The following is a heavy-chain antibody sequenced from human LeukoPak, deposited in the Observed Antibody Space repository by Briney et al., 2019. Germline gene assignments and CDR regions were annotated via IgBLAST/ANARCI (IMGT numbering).Heavy chain of an antibody. CDR1: GGSFRGYY. D-gene: IGHD5-18*01. CDR2: IYYSGST. Sequence: SETLSLTCAVYGGSFRGYYWSWIRQHPGKDLEWIGYIYYSGSTYYNPSLKSRVTISVDTSKNQFSLKLSSVTAADTAVYYCASVDTAMGTFDYWGQGTLVTVSS. V-gene: IGHV4-31*11. J-gene: IGHJ4*02. CDR3: ASVDTAMGTFDY.